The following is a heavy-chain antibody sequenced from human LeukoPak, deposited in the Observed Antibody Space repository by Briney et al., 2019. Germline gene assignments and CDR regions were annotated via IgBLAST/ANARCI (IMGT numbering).Heavy chain of an antibody. D-gene: IGHD2-8*01. CDR3: AKDDIVLMVYANPYPGYFDY. CDR2: ISGNAASP. J-gene: IGHJ4*02. CDR1: GLTFSTYA. V-gene: IGHV3-23*01. Sequence: GGSLRLSCAATGLTFSTYAMSWVRQAPGKGLEWVSGISGNAASPDYADSVKGRFTISRDNSKNTLYLQMNSLRAEDTAVYYCAKDDIVLMVYANPYPGYFDYWGQGTLVTVSS.